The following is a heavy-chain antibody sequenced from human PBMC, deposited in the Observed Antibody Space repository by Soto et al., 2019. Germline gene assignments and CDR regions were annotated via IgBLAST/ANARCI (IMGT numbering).Heavy chain of an antibody. V-gene: IGHV2-5*02. D-gene: IGHD3-10*02. CDR3: AHVFTSLAPFDS. Sequence: SGPTLVNPTQTLTLTCTFSWVSLSTSGVGVGWIRQPPGKALEWLGFIYWDEDKRYSPSLKSRLTITKDTSKSQVVLTMTNMDPVDTAAYYCAHVFTSLAPFDSWGQGTLVTVS. CDR2: IYWDEDK. J-gene: IGHJ4*02. CDR1: WVSLSTSGVG.